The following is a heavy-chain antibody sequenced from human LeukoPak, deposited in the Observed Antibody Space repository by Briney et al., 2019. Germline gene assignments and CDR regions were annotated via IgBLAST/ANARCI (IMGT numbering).Heavy chain of an antibody. CDR2: ISSSSSYI. CDR1: GFTFSNYS. CDR3: AREAWYYDSSERTYDAFDI. Sequence: PGGSLRLSCAASGFTFSNYSMNWVRQAPGKGLEWVSSISSSSSYIYYADSVKGRFTISRDNAKNSLYLQMNSLRAEDTAVYYCAREAWYYDSSERTYDAFDIWGQGTMVTVSS. J-gene: IGHJ3*02. V-gene: IGHV3-21*01. D-gene: IGHD3-22*01.